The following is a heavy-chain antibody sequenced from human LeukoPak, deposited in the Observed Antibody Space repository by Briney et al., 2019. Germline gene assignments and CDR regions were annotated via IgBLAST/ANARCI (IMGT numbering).Heavy chain of an antibody. Sequence: GASVKVSCKASGYTFTGYYMHWVRQAPGQGLEWMGWINPKSGGTNYAQKFQGRVTMTRDTSISTAYMELSRLRSDDTAVYYCARRNTMVRGGRNWFDPWGQGTLVTVSS. V-gene: IGHV1-2*02. CDR1: GYTFTGYY. D-gene: IGHD3-10*01. CDR3: ARRNTMVRGGRNWFDP. CDR2: INPKSGGT. J-gene: IGHJ5*02.